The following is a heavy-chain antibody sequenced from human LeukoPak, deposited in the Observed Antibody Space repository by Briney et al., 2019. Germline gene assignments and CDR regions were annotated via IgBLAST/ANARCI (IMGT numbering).Heavy chain of an antibody. CDR3: ARWSYYYGSGSYYMGYY. Sequence: SVKDSCKYSRYTFTRYGICWVRQAPGQGLKWIGRIFPIFGTANYAQKFQGRVTITADESTSTAYIELSSLRCEDTGVYYCARWSYYYGSGSYYMGYYWGQGTLVTVSS. D-gene: IGHD3-10*01. V-gene: IGHV1-69*13. CDR1: RYTFTRYG. CDR2: IFPIFGTA. J-gene: IGHJ4*02.